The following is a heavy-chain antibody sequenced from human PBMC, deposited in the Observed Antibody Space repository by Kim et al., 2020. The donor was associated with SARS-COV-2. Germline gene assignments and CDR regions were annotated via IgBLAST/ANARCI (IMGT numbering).Heavy chain of an antibody. Sequence: GGSLRLFCAGSGFTFSDYNMNWIRQAPGKGLEWVSAISSTSTYIKYADSVKGRFIISRDNAENSVFLQMNSLRGEDTSVYFCAKVGAGNQYGSGSYDHWGQGIPVTVSS. V-gene: IGHV3-21*04. J-gene: IGHJ4*02. CDR1: GFTFSDYN. CDR3: AKVGAGNQYGSGSYDH. CDR2: ISSTSTYI. D-gene: IGHD3-10*01.